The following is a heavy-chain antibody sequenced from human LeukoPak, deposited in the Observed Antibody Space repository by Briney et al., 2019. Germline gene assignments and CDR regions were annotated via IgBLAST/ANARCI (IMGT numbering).Heavy chain of an antibody. Sequence: ASVKVSCKASGYIFTTYYMHWVRQVPGQGLEWMGWINPYSGGTNYAQKFEGRVTMTRDTSISTAYMELSRLISDDTAVYYCARDGQYSSSSDWFDPWGQGTLVTVAS. V-gene: IGHV1-2*02. CDR2: INPYSGGT. J-gene: IGHJ5*02. CDR3: ARDGQYSSSSDWFDP. D-gene: IGHD6-13*01. CDR1: GYIFTTYY.